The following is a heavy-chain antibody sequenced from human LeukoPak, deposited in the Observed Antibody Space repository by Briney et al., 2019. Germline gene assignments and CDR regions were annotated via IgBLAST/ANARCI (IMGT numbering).Heavy chain of an antibody. CDR2: INPDSGDT. V-gene: IGHV1-2*02. D-gene: IGHD6-13*01. J-gene: IGHJ5*02. Sequence: ASVKVSCKASGYSLTNYYLHWARQAPGEGLEWMGWINPDSGDTRSAEKFQGRVTMTRDPSVNTAYMELSGLSSDDTAVYYCGRDRAAGGSHNWFDPWGQGTVLTVSS. CDR3: GRDRAAGGSHNWFDP. CDR1: GYSLTNYY.